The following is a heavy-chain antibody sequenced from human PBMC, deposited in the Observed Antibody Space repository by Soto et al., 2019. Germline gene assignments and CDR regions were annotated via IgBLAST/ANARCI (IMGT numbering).Heavy chain of an antibody. Sequence: GESRKISCNGSGYIFTRYWSRLGHQGPGEGLEWMGRIDPSDSYTNYSPSFQGNDTISADKSISTAYLQWSSLTASDTAMYYCARRGLPAYCSSSSRYFFGRDGWGQGTTVSVSS. D-gene: IGHD2-2*01. CDR1: GYIFTRYW. CDR2: IDPSDSYT. J-gene: IGHJ6*01. CDR3: ARRGLPAYCSSSSRYFFGRDG. V-gene: IGHV5-10-1*01.